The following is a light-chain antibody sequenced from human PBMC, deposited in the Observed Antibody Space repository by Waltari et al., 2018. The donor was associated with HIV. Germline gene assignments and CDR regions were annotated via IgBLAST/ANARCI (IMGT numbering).Light chain of an antibody. CDR1: GTNTGTRP. CDR3: ASWDDSLNGVI. CDR2: RSD. V-gene: IGLV1-44*01. J-gene: IGLJ2*01. Sequence: QSVLTQPPSASGTPGQRVTISCSGSGTNTGTRPANWYQQLAGSAPTLLIYRSDLRPSGVPDRFSGSKSATSASLAISGLQSEDEATYYCASWDDSLNGVIFGGGTELTVL.